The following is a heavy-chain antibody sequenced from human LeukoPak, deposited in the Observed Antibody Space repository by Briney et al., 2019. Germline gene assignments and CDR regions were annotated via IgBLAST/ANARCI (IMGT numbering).Heavy chain of an antibody. D-gene: IGHD1-26*01. V-gene: IGHV3-43*01. CDR2: INWNGDET. J-gene: IGHJ4*02. CDR1: GFGLDGYT. Sequence: LGGSLRLSCAASGFGLDGYTMHWVRQFPGKGLEWVSLINWNGDETYYSDSVKGRFTISRDNSKNSLYLQMNSLRTEDTGFYYCGKDMGPRGVGATLHYWGQGTLVTVSS. CDR3: GKDMGPRGVGATLHY.